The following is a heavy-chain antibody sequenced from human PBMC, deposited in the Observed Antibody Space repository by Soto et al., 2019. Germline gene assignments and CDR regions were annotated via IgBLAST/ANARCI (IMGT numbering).Heavy chain of an antibody. CDR2: IIPIFGTP. D-gene: IGHD5-12*01. CDR3: AAPRTDGYKVPDPSNYYYYGLDV. J-gene: IGHJ6*02. CDR1: GGSFSTYA. Sequence: GASVKVSCKASGGSFSTYAISWVRQAPGQGLEWMGGIIPIFGTPNYAQKFQGRVTITADRSTSTAYLELNSLRSEDTAVYYCAAPRTDGYKVPDPSNYYYYGLDVWGQGTTVTVSS. V-gene: IGHV1-69*06.